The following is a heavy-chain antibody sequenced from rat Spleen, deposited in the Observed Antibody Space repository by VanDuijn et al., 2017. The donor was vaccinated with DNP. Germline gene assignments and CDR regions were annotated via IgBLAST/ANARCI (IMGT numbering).Heavy chain of an antibody. D-gene: IGHD1-4*01. CDR3: ARWPGYNPPYAMDA. CDR2: INSAGTT. Sequence: EVQLQESGPGLVKPSQSLSLICSVTGYSITSSYRWSWIRKFPGNKLEWMGSINSAGTTKYNPSLKSTISITKDTSKNQLFLQVNSVTTEDTATYHCARWPGYNPPYAMDAWGQGTSVTVSS. J-gene: IGHJ4*01. V-gene: IGHV3-3*01. CDR1: GYSITSSYR.